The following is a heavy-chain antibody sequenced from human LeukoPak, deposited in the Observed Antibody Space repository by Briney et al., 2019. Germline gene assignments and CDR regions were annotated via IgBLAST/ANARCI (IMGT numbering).Heavy chain of an antibody. CDR1: QFSFSYHA. Sequence: GGALRLSLAAPQFSFSYHAIHLGRQGSDKGVGLVAVISDDGTIKIYRDSVKGRFTISRDNSKNTLYLEMNSLRAEDTALYYCARDFVGGSPDYFDFWGQGTLVTVSS. CDR2: ISDDGTIK. CDR3: ARDFVGGSPDYFDF. V-gene: IGHV3-30*04. D-gene: IGHD3-16*01. J-gene: IGHJ4*02.